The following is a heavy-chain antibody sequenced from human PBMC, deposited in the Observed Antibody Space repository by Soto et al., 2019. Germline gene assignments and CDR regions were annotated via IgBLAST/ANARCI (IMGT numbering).Heavy chain of an antibody. Sequence: PSETLSLTCTVSGGSISSYYWSWIRQPPGKGLEWIGYIYYSGSTNYNPSLKSRVTISVDTSKNQFSLKLSSVTAADTAVYYCARGAGFGELFDDWGQGTLVTVSS. J-gene: IGHJ4*02. D-gene: IGHD3-10*01. CDR2: IYYSGST. CDR3: ARGAGFGELFDD. CDR1: GGSISSYY. V-gene: IGHV4-59*01.